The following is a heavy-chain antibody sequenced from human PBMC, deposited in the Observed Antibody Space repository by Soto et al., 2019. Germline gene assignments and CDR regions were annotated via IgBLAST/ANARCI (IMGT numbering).Heavy chain of an antibody. J-gene: IGHJ5*02. CDR1: GYTFTSYD. V-gene: IGHV1-8*01. CDR2: MNPNSGNT. CDR3: ARLKQDYAVA. D-gene: IGHD3-16*01. Sequence: QVQLVQSGAEVKKPGASVKVSCKASGYTFTSYDINWVRLATGQGLEWMGWMNPNSGNTAYAQKFQGRVTMTRNTTISTAYRELSSLRAEDTAVYYCARLKQDYAVAWGQGTLVTVSS.